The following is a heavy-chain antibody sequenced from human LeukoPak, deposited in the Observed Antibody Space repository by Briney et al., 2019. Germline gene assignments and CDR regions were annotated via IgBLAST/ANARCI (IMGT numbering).Heavy chain of an antibody. V-gene: IGHV3-30*04. CDR3: ARAGYSSGWPFDY. D-gene: IGHD6-19*01. CDR2: ISYDGSNK. J-gene: IGHJ4*02. Sequence: GGSLRLSCAASGFTFSSYAMHWVRQAPGKELEWVAVISYDGSNKYYADSVKGRFTISRDNSKNTLYLQMNSLRAEDTAVYYCARAGYSSGWPFDYWGQGTLVTVSS. CDR1: GFTFSSYA.